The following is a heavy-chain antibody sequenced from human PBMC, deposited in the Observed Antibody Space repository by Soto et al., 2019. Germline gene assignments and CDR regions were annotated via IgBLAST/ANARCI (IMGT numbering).Heavy chain of an antibody. V-gene: IGHV1-46*01. J-gene: IGHJ4*02. CDR3: ARDSIVARYYFDY. CDR2: INPRGGST. Sequence: ASVKVSCKASGYTFTRCYIHWVRQAPGQGLEWMGIINPRGGSTTYAQKFQGRVTLTSDTSTSTAYMELSRLRSEDTAVYFCARDSIVARYYFDYWGQGTPVTVSS. CDR1: GYTFTRCY. D-gene: IGHD6-6*01.